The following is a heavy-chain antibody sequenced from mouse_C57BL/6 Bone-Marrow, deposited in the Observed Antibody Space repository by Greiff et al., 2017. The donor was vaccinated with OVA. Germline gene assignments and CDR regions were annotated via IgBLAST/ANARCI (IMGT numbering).Heavy chain of an antibody. CDR1: GFNIKDDY. CDR2: IDPENGDT. D-gene: IGHD3-2*02. V-gene: IGHV14-4*01. CDR3: TTRGSSGYNY. Sequence: EVQVVESGAELVRPGASVKLSCTASGFNIKDDYMHWVKQRPEQGLEWIGWIDPENGDTEYASKFQGKATITADTSSNTAYLQLSSLTSEDTAVYYCTTRGSSGYNYWGQGTTLTVSS. J-gene: IGHJ2*01.